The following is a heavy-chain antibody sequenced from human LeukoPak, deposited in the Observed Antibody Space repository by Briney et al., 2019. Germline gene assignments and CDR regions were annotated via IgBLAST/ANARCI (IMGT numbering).Heavy chain of an antibody. D-gene: IGHD1-26*01. CDR1: GYTFTTYY. Sequence: ASVKVSCKASGYTFTTYYIHWVRQAPGEGFERLGTFNPIGGGKDYAQKFQGRVAMTRDTSTSTVYMDLTSLRSADTAVYYCARGLNIAVKTGGTWENYYYYMDVWGEGTTVTVSS. CDR3: ARGLNIAVKTGGTWENYYYYMDV. J-gene: IGHJ6*03. V-gene: IGHV1-46*01. CDR2: FNPIGGGK.